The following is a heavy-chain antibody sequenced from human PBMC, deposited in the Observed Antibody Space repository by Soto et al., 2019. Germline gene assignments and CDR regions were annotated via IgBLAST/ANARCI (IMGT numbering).Heavy chain of an antibody. Sequence: WESLKISGKGSGYNFNSYWLSWVRQMPGKGLEWMGRIDPSDSYTNYSPSFQGHVTISADKSISTAYLQWSSLKASDTAMYYCARQMTSLTSRYGYHCYRLYVWARGTTDPGSS. J-gene: IGHJ6*01. CDR1: GYNFNSYW. CDR3: ARQMTSLTSRYGYHCYRLYV. CDR2: IDPSDSYT. V-gene: IGHV5-10-1*01. D-gene: IGHD4-4*01.